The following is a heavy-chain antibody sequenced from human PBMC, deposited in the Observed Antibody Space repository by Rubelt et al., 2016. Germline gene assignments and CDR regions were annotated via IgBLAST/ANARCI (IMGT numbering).Heavy chain of an antibody. CDR2: ISGRGVGT. J-gene: IGHJ6*02. Sequence: EVQLLESGGGLVQPGGCLRLSCAASGFIFSRYAMAWVRQAPGKGLEWVSAISGRGVGTYYADSVKGRVTIYRDNSKNTLYLQMNSLRAEDTAVYVCARGLAPDVYYYYGMDVWGQGTTVTVSS. CDR1: GFIFSRYA. D-gene: IGHD2-21*01. CDR3: ARGLAPDVYYYYGMDV. V-gene: IGHV3-23*01.